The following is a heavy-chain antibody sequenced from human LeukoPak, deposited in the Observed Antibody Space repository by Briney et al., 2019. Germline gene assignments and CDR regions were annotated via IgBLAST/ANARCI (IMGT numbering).Heavy chain of an antibody. CDR2: INPSGGST. CDR3: ATAYGNPH. D-gene: IGHD3-10*01. J-gene: IGHJ4*02. V-gene: IGHV1-46*01. Sequence: ASVKVSCKASGGTFTAYGFNWVRQAPGQGLEWMGIINPSGGSTSYAQKFQGRVTMTRDTSTSTVYMELSSLRSEDTAVYYCATAYGNPHWGQGTLVTVSS. CDR1: GGTFTAYG.